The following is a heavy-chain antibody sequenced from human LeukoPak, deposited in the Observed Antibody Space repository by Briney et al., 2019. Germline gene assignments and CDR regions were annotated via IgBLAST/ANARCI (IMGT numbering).Heavy chain of an antibody. Sequence: EWMGWMNPNSGNTGYAQKFQGRVTMTRNTSISTAYMELSSLRSEDTAVYYCARGESAADYWGQGTLVTVSS. CDR3: ARGESAADY. J-gene: IGHJ4*02. V-gene: IGHV1-8*01. CDR2: MNPNSGNT.